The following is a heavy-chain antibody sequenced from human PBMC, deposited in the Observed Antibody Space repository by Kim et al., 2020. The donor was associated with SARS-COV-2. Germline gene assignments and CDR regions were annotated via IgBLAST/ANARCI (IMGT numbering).Heavy chain of an antibody. CDR2: IYYSGST. V-gene: IGHV4-59*13. D-gene: IGHD4-4*01. CDR3: ARLYSSWWFDP. J-gene: IGHJ5*02. Sequence: SETLSLTCTVSGGSISSYYWSWIRQPPGKGLEWIGYIYYSGSTNYNPSLKSRVTISVDTSKNQFSLKLSSVTAADTAVYYCARLYSSWWFDPWGQGTLVTVSS. CDR1: GGSISSYY.